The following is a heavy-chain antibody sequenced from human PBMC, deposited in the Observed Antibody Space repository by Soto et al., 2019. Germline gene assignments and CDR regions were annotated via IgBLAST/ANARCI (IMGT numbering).Heavy chain of an antibody. D-gene: IGHD2-2*01. CDR3: AISYCSSTSCYRTMDAFDI. CDR2: IYPGDSDT. V-gene: IGHV5-51*01. J-gene: IGHJ3*02. CDR1: GYSFTSYW. Sequence: LGESLKISCKGSGYSFTSYWIGWVRQMPGKGLEWMGIIYPGDSDTRYSPSFQGQVTISADKSISTAYLQWSSLKASDTAMYYCAISYCSSTSCYRTMDAFDIWGQGTMVTVS.